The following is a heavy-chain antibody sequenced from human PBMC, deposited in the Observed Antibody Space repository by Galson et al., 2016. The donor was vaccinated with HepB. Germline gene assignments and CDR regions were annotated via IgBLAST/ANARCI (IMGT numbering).Heavy chain of an antibody. CDR3: AKGLDYYHDSSGSVAYYYYMDV. Sequence: SLRLSCAASGLTFSSYAMNWVRQAPGKGLEWASVIGGNGGGTFYADSVKGRFTISRDNSKKMLFLQMNSLRAEDTAIYYCAKGLDYYHDSSGSVAYYYYMDVWGKGTTVTVSS. D-gene: IGHD3-22*01. J-gene: IGHJ6*03. CDR2: IGGNGGGT. CDR1: GLTFSSYA. V-gene: IGHV3-23*01.